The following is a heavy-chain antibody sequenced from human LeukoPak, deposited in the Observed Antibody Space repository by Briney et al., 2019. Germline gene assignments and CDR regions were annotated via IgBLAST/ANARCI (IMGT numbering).Heavy chain of an antibody. CDR1: GFTFSSCS. Sequence: GVSLRLSCAASGFTFSSCSMNWVRQAPGKGLECVSSISSSSCYIFYADPVKRRFTISRDNAKNSLYLQMNRLRAEDTAVYYRARAGRVVPAAKNAFDIWGQGKMVTASS. CDR2: ISSSSCYI. V-gene: IGHV3-21*01. D-gene: IGHD2-2*01. J-gene: IGHJ3*02. CDR3: ARAGRVVPAAKNAFDI.